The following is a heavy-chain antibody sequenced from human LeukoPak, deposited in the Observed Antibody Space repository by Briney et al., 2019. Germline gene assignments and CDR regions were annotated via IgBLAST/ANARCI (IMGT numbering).Heavy chain of an antibody. CDR3: AGERNSALDV. V-gene: IGHV4-59*01. J-gene: IGHJ6*04. CDR2: MYYSGST. Sequence: SETLSLTCTVSGGSISSYYWSWIRQPPGKGLEWIGYMYYSGSTNYNPSLKSRVTISVDTSKNQSSLKLSSVTAADTAVYYCAGERNSALDVWGKGTTVTVSS. D-gene: IGHD3-10*01. CDR1: GGSISSYY.